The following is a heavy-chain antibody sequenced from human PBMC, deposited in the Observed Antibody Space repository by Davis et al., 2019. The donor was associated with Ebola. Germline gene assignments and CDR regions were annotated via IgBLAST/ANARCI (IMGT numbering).Heavy chain of an antibody. V-gene: IGHV1-3*01. J-gene: IGHJ3*02. CDR2: INAANVNT. CDR1: GYTFTPYA. CDR3: GGEVWTGDDAFDI. D-gene: IGHD3/OR15-3a*01. Sequence: ASVKVSCKSSGYTFTPYALHWVRQAPGQGLEWMGRINAANVNTKYSEKFQGRLTISRDTSANTAYMELNSLKSEDTAVYYCGGEVWTGDDAFDIWGQGTMVTVSS.